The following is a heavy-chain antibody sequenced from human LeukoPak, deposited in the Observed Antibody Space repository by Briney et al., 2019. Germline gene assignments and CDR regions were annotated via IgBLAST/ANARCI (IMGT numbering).Heavy chain of an antibody. D-gene: IGHD3-10*02. CDR2: INSDGSGT. CDR1: GFTFSSHW. V-gene: IGHV3-74*01. J-gene: IGHJ4*02. Sequence: GGSLRLSCAASGFTFSSHWMHWVRQAPGKGLVWVSRINSDGSGTIYADSVKGRFTISRDNAKNTLDPQMNSLRAEDTAVYYCARDRAHYCVLDYWGQGTLVTVSS. CDR3: ARDRAHYCVLDY.